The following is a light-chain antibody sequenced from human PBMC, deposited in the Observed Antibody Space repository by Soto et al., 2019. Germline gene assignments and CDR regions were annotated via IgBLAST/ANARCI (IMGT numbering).Light chain of an antibody. V-gene: IGKV3D-20*02. CDR1: QSIGSSY. J-gene: IGKJ5*01. Sequence: EIVLTQSPGTLSLSPEERATLSCRASQSIGSSYLAWYQQKPGQAPRLLIYGASTRATGIPARFSGSGSGTDFTLTISSLEPEDFAVYYCLQRRNWPLTFGQGTRLEIK. CDR2: GAS. CDR3: LQRRNWPLT.